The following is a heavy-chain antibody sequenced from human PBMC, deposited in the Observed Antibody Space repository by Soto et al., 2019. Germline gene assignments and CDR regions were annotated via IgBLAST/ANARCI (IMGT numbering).Heavy chain of an antibody. CDR3: ARDYRPFGGGLYYYGMDV. D-gene: IGHD3-3*01. Sequence: TSETLSLTCAVSGGSISSGGYSWSWIRQPPGKGLEWIGYIYHSGSTYYNPSLKSRVTISVDRSKNQFSLKLSSVTAADTAVYYCARDYRPFGGGLYYYGMDVWGQGTTVTVSS. J-gene: IGHJ6*02. CDR2: IYHSGST. CDR1: GGSISSGGYS. V-gene: IGHV4-30-2*01.